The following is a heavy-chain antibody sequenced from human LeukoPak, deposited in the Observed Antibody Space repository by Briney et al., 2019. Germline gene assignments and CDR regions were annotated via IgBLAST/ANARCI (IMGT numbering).Heavy chain of an antibody. J-gene: IGHJ4*02. D-gene: IGHD6-13*01. V-gene: IGHV4-59*01. Sequence: SETLSLTCAVSGGSIRSYYWNWVRQPPGKGLEWIGYMYYSGSTNYNPSLKSRVTISGDTSNNQFSLKLNSVTAADTAVYYCARDLREQQLEPLFDYWGQGTLVTVSS. CDR1: GGSIRSYY. CDR3: ARDLREQQLEPLFDY. CDR2: MYYSGST.